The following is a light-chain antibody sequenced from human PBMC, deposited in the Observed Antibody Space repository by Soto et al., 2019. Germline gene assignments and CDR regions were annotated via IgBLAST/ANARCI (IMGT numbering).Light chain of an antibody. CDR1: QSVSSSY. CDR3: QQYDSSPKT. Sequence: EIVLTQSPGTLSLSPGERATLSCRASQSVSSSYLAWYQQKPGQAPRLLIYGASSRATGIPDRFSGSGSGTDFTLPISRLEPEDFAVYYCQQYDSSPKTFGQGTKVDIK. V-gene: IGKV3-20*01. J-gene: IGKJ1*01. CDR2: GAS.